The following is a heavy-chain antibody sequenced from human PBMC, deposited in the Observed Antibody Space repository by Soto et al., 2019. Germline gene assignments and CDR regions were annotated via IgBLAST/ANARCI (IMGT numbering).Heavy chain of an antibody. CDR1: GFTFSSYD. V-gene: IGHV3-13*01. J-gene: IGHJ3*02. CDR3: AREGERGSGDSVDALDI. D-gene: IGHD1-1*01. Sequence: EVHLVESGGGLVQPGGSLRLSCAASGFTFSSYDMHWVRQATGKGLEWVSAIDIAGNTYYPGSVKGRFTISRENGKNSLYLQMSSLRAGDTAVYYCAREGERGSGDSVDALDIWGQGTLVTVSS. CDR2: IDIAGNT.